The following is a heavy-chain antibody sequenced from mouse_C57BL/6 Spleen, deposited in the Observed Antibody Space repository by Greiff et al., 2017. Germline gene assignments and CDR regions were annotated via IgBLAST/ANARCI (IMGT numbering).Heavy chain of an antibody. CDR1: EYEFPSHD. CDR3: ARGGYDDYAMDY. D-gene: IGHD2-2*01. CDR2: INSDGGST. Sequence: EVQLVESGGGLVQPGESLKLSCESNEYEFPSHDMSWVRKTLEKRLELVAAINSDGGSTYSPDTMERRFSISRDNTKKTLYLQMSSLRSEDTALYYCARGGYDDYAMDYWGQGTSVTVSS. J-gene: IGHJ4*01. V-gene: IGHV5-2*01.